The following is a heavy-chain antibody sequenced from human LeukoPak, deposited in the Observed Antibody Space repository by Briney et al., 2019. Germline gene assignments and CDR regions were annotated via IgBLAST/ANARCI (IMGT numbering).Heavy chain of an antibody. D-gene: IGHD4/OR15-4a*01. V-gene: IGHV3-30-3*01. CDR1: GFTFSSYA. J-gene: IGHJ5*02. Sequence: TEGSLRLSCAASGFTFSSYAMHWVRQAPGKGLEWVAVISYDGSNKYYADSVKGRFTISRDNSKNTLYLQMNSLRAEDTAVYYCAMLKNPWGQGTLVTVSS. CDR3: AMLKNP. CDR2: ISYDGSNK.